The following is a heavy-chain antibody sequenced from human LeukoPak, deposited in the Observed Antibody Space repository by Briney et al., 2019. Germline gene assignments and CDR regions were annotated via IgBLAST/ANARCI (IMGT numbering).Heavy chain of an antibody. CDR1: GYTFTSYG. D-gene: IGHD3-16*02. CDR3: ARVNYDYVWGSYRPFDY. Sequence: ASVTVSCKASGYTFTSYGINWVRQATGQGLEWMGWMNLNSGNTGYAQKFQGRVTFTRTRSISTAYMELRSVSFKATAVSYCARVNYDYVWGSYRPFDYWRQGTLVTVSS. CDR2: MNLNSGNT. J-gene: IGHJ4*02. V-gene: IGHV1-8*03.